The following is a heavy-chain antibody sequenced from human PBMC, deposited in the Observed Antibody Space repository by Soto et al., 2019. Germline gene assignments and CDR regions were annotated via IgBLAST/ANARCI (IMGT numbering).Heavy chain of an antibody. CDR1: GGSINNSSFY. CDR2: IYYSGSA. V-gene: IGHV4-39*01. J-gene: IGHJ4*02. CDR3: ARRPLVRGIIPYYFDP. Sequence: QLQLQESGPGLVKPSETLSLTCAVSGGSINNSSFYWGWVRQPPGKRLEWIGSIYYSGSAYYNPSLTSRLTISVDTSKHQFSLTLSSVTAADPAVYFCARRPLVRGIIPYYFDPWGQGTLVTVS. D-gene: IGHD3-10*01.